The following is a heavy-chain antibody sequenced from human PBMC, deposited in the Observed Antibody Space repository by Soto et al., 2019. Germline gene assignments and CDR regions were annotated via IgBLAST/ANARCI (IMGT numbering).Heavy chain of an antibody. Sequence: SETLSLTCTVSGGSISSYYWSWIRQPAGKGLEWIGRIYTSGSTNYNPSLKSRVTMSVDTSKNQFSLKLSSVTAADTAVYYCVGTGYSSSWSYYFDYWGQGTLVTVSS. CDR2: IYTSGST. D-gene: IGHD6-13*01. CDR3: VGTGYSSSWSYYFDY. J-gene: IGHJ4*02. V-gene: IGHV4-4*07. CDR1: GGSISSYY.